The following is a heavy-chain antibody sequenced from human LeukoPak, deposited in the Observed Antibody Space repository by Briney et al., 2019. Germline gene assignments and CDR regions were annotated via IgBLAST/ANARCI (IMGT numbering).Heavy chain of an antibody. J-gene: IGHJ4*02. V-gene: IGHV3-23*01. CDR1: GFTFSSHG. CDR2: ISGSGVIT. Sequence: PGGSLRLSCAASGFTFSSHGMNWVRQAPGKGLEWVSGISGSGVITYYADSVKGRFTISRDNSKNTLDLQMNSLRAEDTAVYYCANLHYDILTGYIYYFDYWGQGTLVTVSS. CDR3: ANLHYDILTGYIYYFDY. D-gene: IGHD3-9*01.